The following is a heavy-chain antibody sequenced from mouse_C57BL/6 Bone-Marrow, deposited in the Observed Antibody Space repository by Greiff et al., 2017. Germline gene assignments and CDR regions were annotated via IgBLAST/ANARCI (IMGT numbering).Heavy chain of an antibody. CDR2: IHPNSGST. Sequence: QVQLQQPGAELVKPGASVTLSCKASGYTFTSYWMHWVKQRPGQGLEWIGMIHPNSGSTNYNEKFKSKATLTVDKSSSTAYMQLSSLTSEDSAVYYCARKRVYYGSRAYDMDYWGQGTSVTVSS. J-gene: IGHJ4*01. CDR3: ARKRVYYGSRAYDMDY. V-gene: IGHV1-64*01. CDR1: GYTFTSYW. D-gene: IGHD1-1*01.